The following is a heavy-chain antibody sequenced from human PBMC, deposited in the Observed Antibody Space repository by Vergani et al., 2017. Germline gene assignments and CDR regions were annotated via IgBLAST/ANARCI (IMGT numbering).Heavy chain of an antibody. V-gene: IGHV3-21*01. CDR2: ISRSRSYI. CDR1: GFTLCSYS. Sequence: EVQLVESGGGLVKPGGSLRLFCAASGFTLCSYSMNWVRQAPGKGLEWVSSISRSRSYIYYADSVKGRFTISTDNAKNSLYLQMISLRAEDTAVYYCARVQSYCSSTSCYYWYFDLWGRGTLVTVSS. CDR3: ARVQSYCSSTSCYYWYFDL. J-gene: IGHJ2*01. D-gene: IGHD2-2*01.